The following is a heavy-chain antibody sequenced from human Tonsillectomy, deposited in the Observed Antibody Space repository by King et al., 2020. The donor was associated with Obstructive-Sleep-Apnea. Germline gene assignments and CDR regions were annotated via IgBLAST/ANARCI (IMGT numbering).Heavy chain of an antibody. CDR3: ARESACTTGSCYPDY. J-gene: IGHJ4*02. CDR1: GGSISSSTYY. D-gene: IGHD2-15*01. Sequence: QLQESGPGLVNPSQTLSLTCSVSGGSISSSTYYWSWIRQHPGKGLEFIGYIYHSGGTYYNPSLQSRVTISVDTSKNQFSLNLNSVTAADTAVYYCARESACTTGSCYPDYWGQGTLVTVSS. V-gene: IGHV4-31*03. CDR2: IYHSGGT.